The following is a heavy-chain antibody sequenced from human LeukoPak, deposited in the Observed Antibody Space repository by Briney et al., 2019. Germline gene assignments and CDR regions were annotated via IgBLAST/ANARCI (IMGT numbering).Heavy chain of an antibody. D-gene: IGHD6-19*01. J-gene: IGHJ4*02. Sequence: SETLSLTCTVSGGSISSYYWSWIRQPAGKGLEWIGCIYNSGSTNYNPSLKSRVTMSVDTSKNQISLKLSSVTAADTAVHYCASYSSGWFNNWGQGTLVTVSS. CDR2: IYNSGST. CDR1: GGSISSYY. CDR3: ASYSSGWFNN. V-gene: IGHV4-4*07.